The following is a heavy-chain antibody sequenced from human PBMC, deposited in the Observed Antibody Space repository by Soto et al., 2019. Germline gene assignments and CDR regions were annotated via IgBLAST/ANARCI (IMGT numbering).Heavy chain of an antibody. CDR3: TRRGRQSANWFDP. CDR2: IIPMSGRP. CDR1: GGTFNSFS. J-gene: IGHJ5*02. Sequence: QAQLVQSGAEVKTPGSSVKVSCKASGGTFNSFSIDWVRQAPGQGLEWMGGIIPMSGRPNYAQRFQGRVTFSADKSTNTVYMEVNSLTYEDTAVYYCTRRGRQSANWFDPWGQGTLVTVSP. V-gene: IGHV1-69*06.